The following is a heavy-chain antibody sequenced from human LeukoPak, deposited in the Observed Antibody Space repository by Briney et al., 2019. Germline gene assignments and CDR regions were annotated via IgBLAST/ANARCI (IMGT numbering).Heavy chain of an antibody. CDR3: ARIINGAFDI. V-gene: IGHV4-34*01. J-gene: IGHJ3*02. CDR2: INHSGST. D-gene: IGHD2-8*01. CDR1: GGSFSGYY. Sequence: SETLSLTCAVYGGSFSGYYWSWIRQPPGKGLEWIGEINHSGSTNYNPSLQSRVTISLDTSKNQFSLRLSSVTAADTAVYYCARIINGAFDIWGQGTMVTVSS.